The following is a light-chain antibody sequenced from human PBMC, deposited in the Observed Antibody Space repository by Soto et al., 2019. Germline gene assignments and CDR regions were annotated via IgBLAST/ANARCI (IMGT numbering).Light chain of an antibody. V-gene: IGKV3-15*01. J-gene: IGKJ2*01. CDR1: ESVTSN. CDR2: GAS. CDR3: QQFNNWPYT. Sequence: EIVMTQSPATLSVSPGERVTLSCRASESVTSNLAWYQQKPGQAPRLLITGASTRATGITARFSGSGSGTEFTLTISSLQSEDVAVYYCQQFNNWPYTFGPGTKLEIK.